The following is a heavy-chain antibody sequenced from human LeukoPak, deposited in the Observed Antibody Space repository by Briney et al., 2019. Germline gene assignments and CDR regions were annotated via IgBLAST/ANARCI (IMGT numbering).Heavy chain of an antibody. V-gene: IGHV1-18*01. Sequence: ASVKVSCKASGYTFTSYGISWVRQAPGQGLEWMGWISAYNGNTNYAQKLQGRVTMTTDTSTSTAYMELRSLRSDDTAVYYCARGYSSGWSPGVFDPWGQGTLVTVSS. CDR2: ISAYNGNT. J-gene: IGHJ5*02. CDR1: GYTFTSYG. CDR3: ARGYSSGWSPGVFDP. D-gene: IGHD6-19*01.